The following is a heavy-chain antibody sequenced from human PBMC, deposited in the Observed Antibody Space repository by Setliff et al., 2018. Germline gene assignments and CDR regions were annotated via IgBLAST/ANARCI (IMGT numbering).Heavy chain of an antibody. J-gene: IGHJ5*02. D-gene: IGHD3-10*01. CDR3: ARDRFGGGWFDP. CDR1: DGSFSDYY. CDR2: INHYGST. Sequence: PSETLSLTCAVYDGSFSDYYWSWIRQPPGKGLEWIGEINHYGSTKYKSSLKSRVTISVDTSKNQFSLKLNSVTAADTAVYYCARDRFGGGWFDPWGQGTLVTVSS. V-gene: IGHV4-34*01.